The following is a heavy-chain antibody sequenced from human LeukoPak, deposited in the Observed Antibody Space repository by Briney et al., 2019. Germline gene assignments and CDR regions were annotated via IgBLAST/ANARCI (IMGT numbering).Heavy chain of an antibody. CDR3: AKDQGDCSGGSCYLNDY. CDR2: ISYDGSNK. D-gene: IGHD2-15*01. J-gene: IGHJ4*02. V-gene: IGHV3-30*18. CDR1: GFTFSSYG. Sequence: PGGSLRLSCAASGFTFSSYGMHWVRQAPGKGLEWVAVISYDGSNKYYADSVKGRFTISRDNSKNTLYLQMNSLRAEDTAVYYCAKDQGDCSGGSCYLNDYWGQGTLVTVSS.